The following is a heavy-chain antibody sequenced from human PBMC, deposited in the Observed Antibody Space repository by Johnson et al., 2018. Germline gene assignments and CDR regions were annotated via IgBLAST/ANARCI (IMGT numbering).Heavy chain of an antibody. CDR1: GFTSRNYW. J-gene: IGHJ3*02. V-gene: IGHV3-7*03. D-gene: IGHD2-2*01. CDR2: MNQDGSET. Sequence: EVQLVETGGELVQRGGSLRLSCAASGFTSRNYWMSWVRQAPGKGLEWVANMNQDGSETYYVDSVKGRFNISRDNSKNTLYLQMNSLRADDTAVYYCAKRMSPTTLRWEAFDIWGQGTMVTVSS. CDR3: AKRMSPTTLRWEAFDI.